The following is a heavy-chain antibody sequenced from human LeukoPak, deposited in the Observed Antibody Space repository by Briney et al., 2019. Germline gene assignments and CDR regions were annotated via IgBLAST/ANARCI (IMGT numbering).Heavy chain of an antibody. CDR2: ISSSISTV. CDR1: GFTFSTYS. J-gene: IGHJ4*02. D-gene: IGHD2-15*01. Sequence: QTRGSRRLSCAASGFTFSTYSMKWVRPAPGKRLQWVSYISSSISTVYYADSVRGRFTISRDNAKNSRYLQTNGLRDEDTAVYYCARGCSPGTCSPFDYWGQGTLVTVS. V-gene: IGHV3-48*02. CDR3: ARGCSPGTCSPFDY.